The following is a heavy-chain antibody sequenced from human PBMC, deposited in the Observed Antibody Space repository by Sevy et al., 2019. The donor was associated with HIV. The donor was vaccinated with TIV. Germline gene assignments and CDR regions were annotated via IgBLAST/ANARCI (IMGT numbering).Heavy chain of an antibody. CDR3: ARGHDFWSGYYTPDRYFDL. D-gene: IGHD3-3*01. J-gene: IGHJ2*01. CDR2: ISSTSNYI. Sequence: GGSLRLSCAASGFTFSTYSMNWVRQAPGRGLEWVSSISSTSNYIYYADSVKGRFTISRDNAKNSLYLQMNSLRAEDTAVFYCARGHDFWSGYYTPDRYFDLWGRGTLVTVSS. CDR1: GFTFSTYS. V-gene: IGHV3-21*01.